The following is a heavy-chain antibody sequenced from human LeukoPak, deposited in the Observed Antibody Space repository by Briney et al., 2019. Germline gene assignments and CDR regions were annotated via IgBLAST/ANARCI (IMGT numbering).Heavy chain of an antibody. CDR2: FYPGDSDT. CDR1: GYSFTSHW. J-gene: IGHJ4*02. V-gene: IGHV5-51*01. CDR3: ARSPRNSRGYWYADY. Sequence: GESLKISCKGSGYSFTSHWIGWVRQMPGKGLEWMGIFYPGDSDTRYSPSFQGQVTFSADKSISTAYLHWSSLKASDTAMYYCARSPRNSRGYWYADYWGQGTLVTVSS. D-gene: IGHD3-22*01.